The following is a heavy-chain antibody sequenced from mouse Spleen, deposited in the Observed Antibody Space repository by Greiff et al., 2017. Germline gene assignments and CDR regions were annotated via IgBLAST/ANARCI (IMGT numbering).Heavy chain of an antibody. CDR1: GFSLTSYG. V-gene: IGHV2-2*01. D-gene: IGHD2-3*01. CDR3: ASHDGYLAWFAY. CDR2: IWSGGST. J-gene: IGHJ3*01. Sequence: VQLQQSGPGLVQPSQSLSITCTVSGFSLTSYGVHWVRQSPGKGLEWLGVIWSGGSTDYNAAFISRLSISKDNSKSQVFFKMNSLQADDTAIYYCASHDGYLAWFAYWGQGTLVTVSA.